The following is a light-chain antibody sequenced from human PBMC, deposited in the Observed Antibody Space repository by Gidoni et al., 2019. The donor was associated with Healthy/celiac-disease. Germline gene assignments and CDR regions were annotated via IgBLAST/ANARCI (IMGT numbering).Light chain of an antibody. CDR1: QGISHY. CDR2: AAS. Sequence: DIQMTPSPSSLSASVGDRVTITCRARQGISHYVAWYQQKPGKVPKLLIYAASTLQAGVPSRFSCSGSGTDFTLTISSLQPEDVATYYCQKYNSTPRTFGGGTKVEIK. V-gene: IGKV1-27*01. J-gene: IGKJ4*01. CDR3: QKYNSTPRT.